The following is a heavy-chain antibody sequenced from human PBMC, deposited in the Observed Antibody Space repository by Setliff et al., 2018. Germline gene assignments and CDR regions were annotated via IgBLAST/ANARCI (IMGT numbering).Heavy chain of an antibody. Sequence: PSETLSLTCSVSGDSIFDNYWSWIRQSPGRGLEWIAYISYTGSTNYNPSLKSRVTISLDTSKNHFSLNLRSVTAADTAVYYCARLSPYNTGPPSDYWGQGTLVTVSS. J-gene: IGHJ4*02. V-gene: IGHV4-59*08. CDR2: ISYTGST. D-gene: IGHD2-8*02. CDR3: ARLSPYNTGPPSDY. CDR1: GDSIFDNY.